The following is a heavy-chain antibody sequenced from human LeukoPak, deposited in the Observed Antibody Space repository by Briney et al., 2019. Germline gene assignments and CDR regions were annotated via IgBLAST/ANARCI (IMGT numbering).Heavy chain of an antibody. J-gene: IGHJ4*02. Sequence: GGSLRLSCAASAFTIRGYWMNWVRQAPGKGLEWVASMTEDGNNEFYVDSVKGRFTISGDNAKNSLYPQMNSLRADDTAVYYCTRGLHDYWGQGTLVTVS. CDR3: TRGLHDY. CDR1: AFTIRGYW. D-gene: IGHD2-15*01. CDR2: MTEDGNNE. V-gene: IGHV3-7*01.